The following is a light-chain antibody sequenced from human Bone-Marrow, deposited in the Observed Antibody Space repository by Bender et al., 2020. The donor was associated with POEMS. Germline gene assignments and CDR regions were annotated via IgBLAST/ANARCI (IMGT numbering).Light chain of an antibody. J-gene: IGLJ1*01. V-gene: IGLV2-14*03. CDR3: SSYSSTSTPYV. Sequence: SALTQPASVSGSPGQSITISCTGTSSDVGGYNYVSWYRQHPGKAPTLMIHDDTYRPSEVSNRFSGSKSGNTASLTISGRQAEDEADYYCSSYSSTSTPYVFGTGTKVTVL. CDR2: DDT. CDR1: SSDVGGYNY.